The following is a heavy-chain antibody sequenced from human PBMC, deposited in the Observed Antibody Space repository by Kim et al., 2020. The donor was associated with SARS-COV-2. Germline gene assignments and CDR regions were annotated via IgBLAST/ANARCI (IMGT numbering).Heavy chain of an antibody. V-gene: IGHV1-3*01. D-gene: IGHD3-10*01. CDR2: INAGTGNT. Sequence: ASVKVSCKASGYTFTTYAMQWVRQAPGQRLEWMGWINAGTGNTKYSRKFQGRVTITRDTSASTTYMELNGLRSEDTAVYFCARGDYYASGNYYTPIPDYWGQGTLVTVSS. CDR1: GYTFTTYA. J-gene: IGHJ4*02. CDR3: ARGDYYASGNYYTPIPDY.